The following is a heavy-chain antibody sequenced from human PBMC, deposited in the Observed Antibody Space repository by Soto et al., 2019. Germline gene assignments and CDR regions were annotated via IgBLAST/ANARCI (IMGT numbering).Heavy chain of an antibody. CDR2: ISGSGGST. CDR1: GFTFSSYA. CDR3: AKDYYDSSGYHHSSYYYYGMDV. V-gene: IGHV3-23*01. Sequence: GGSLRLSCAASGFTFSSYAMSWVRQAPGKGLEWVSAISGSGGSTYYADSVKGRFTISRDNSKSTLYLQMNSLRAEDTAVYYCAKDYYDSSGYHHSSYYYYGMDVWGQGTTVTVSS. J-gene: IGHJ6*02. D-gene: IGHD3-22*01.